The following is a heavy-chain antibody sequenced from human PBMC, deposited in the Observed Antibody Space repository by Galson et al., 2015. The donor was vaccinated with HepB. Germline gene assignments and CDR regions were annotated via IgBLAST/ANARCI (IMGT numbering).Heavy chain of an antibody. D-gene: IGHD3-9*01. CDR2: IYWDDDM. J-gene: IGHJ4*02. CDR1: GFSLSTSGVG. V-gene: IGHV2-5*02. Sequence: PALVKPTQTLTLTCTFSGFSLSTSGVGVGWIRQPPGKALEWLAFIYWDDDMDYSPSLKSRITITKDTSKNQVVLTMTNMDPVDTGTYYCAHRPHDILGIDYWGQGTLVTVSS. CDR3: AHRPHDILGIDY.